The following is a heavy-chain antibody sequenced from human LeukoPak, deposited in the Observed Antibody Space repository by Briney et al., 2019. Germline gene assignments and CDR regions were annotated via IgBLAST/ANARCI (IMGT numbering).Heavy chain of an antibody. CDR2: INPNSGGT. J-gene: IGHJ4*02. V-gene: IGHV1-2*02. CDR1: GHTFTGYY. Sequence: ASVKVSCKASGHTFTGYYMHWVRQAPGQGLEWMGWINPNSGGTNHAQKFQGRVSMTRDTSISTAYMELSRLRSDDTAVYYCAQSSGWDSLKYWGQGSLVTVSS. CDR3: AQSSGWDSLKY. D-gene: IGHD6-19*01.